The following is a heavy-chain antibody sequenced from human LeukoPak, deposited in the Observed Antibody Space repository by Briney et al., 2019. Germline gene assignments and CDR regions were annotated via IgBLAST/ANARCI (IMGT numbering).Heavy chain of an antibody. CDR3: ARRAGGYSHPYDY. V-gene: IGHV3-53*01. Sequence: PGESLKISCKGSGYSFTTYWIGWVRQAPGKGLEWVSLIYSGGTTYYADSVKGRFTISRDNSKNTLYLQMNSLRAEDTAVYYCARRAGGYSHPYDYWGQGILVTVSS. CDR1: GYSFTTYW. D-gene: IGHD4-23*01. J-gene: IGHJ4*02. CDR2: IYSGGTT.